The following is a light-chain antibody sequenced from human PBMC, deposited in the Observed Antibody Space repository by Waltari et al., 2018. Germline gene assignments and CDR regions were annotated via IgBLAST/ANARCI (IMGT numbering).Light chain of an antibody. Sequence: EKVMTQSPATLSVSQGERATLSCRTSRTISSNLAWYQQKPGQAPRLLIYGASIRATGVPARFSGSGSGTQFTLTIHSLQSEDFAVYYCQQYNNWPPWTFGQGTKVEIK. J-gene: IGKJ1*01. CDR2: GAS. CDR1: RTISSN. CDR3: QQYNNWPPWT. V-gene: IGKV3-15*01.